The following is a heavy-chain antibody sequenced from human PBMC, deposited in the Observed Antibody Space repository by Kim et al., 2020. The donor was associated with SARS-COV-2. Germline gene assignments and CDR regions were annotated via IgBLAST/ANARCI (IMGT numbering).Heavy chain of an antibody. CDR2: INTNTGKP. CDR1: GYSFTTYA. Sequence: ASVKVSCKASGYSFTTYAMNCVRQAPGQGLEWMGWINTNTGKPTYVQGFTGRFVFSVDTSVSTAYLQISSLQAEDTGVYYCARDREPGGWTSWGQGTLVTVSS. CDR3: ARDREPGGWTS. V-gene: IGHV7-4-1*02. J-gene: IGHJ5*02. D-gene: IGHD6-19*01.